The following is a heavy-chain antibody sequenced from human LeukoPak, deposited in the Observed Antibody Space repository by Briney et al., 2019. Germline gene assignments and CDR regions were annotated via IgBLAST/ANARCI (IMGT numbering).Heavy chain of an antibody. CDR1: GGSISSGDYY. D-gene: IGHD3-10*01. Sequence: SETLSLTCTVSGGSISSGDYYWSWIRQPPGKGLEWIGYIYYSGSTNYNPSLKSRVTISVDTSKNQFSLKLSSVTAADTAVYYCAREGSGINTGYFDLWGRGTLVTVSS. CDR2: IYYSGST. CDR3: AREGSGINTGYFDL. J-gene: IGHJ2*01. V-gene: IGHV4-61*08.